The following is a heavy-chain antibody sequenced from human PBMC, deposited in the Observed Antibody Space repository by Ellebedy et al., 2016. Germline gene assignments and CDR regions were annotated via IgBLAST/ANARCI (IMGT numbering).Heavy chain of an antibody. Sequence: ASVKVSCKTSGYTFTSNGISWVRQAPGQGLEWLGIIDPSSGDTSFAQRVQGRVTLTSDASTTTVYMNLFSLKSEDTALYYCARDRRTSSEGMDVWGQGTTVTVSS. CDR2: IDPSSGDT. CDR3: ARDRRTSSEGMDV. D-gene: IGHD6-6*01. V-gene: IGHV1-46*01. J-gene: IGHJ6*02. CDR1: GYTFTSNG.